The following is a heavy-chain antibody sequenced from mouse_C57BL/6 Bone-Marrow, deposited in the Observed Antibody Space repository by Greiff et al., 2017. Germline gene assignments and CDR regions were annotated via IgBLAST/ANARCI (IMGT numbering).Heavy chain of an antibody. V-gene: IGHV4-1*01. CDR2: INPDSSTI. Sequence: PASGIDFSRYWMSWVRRAPGKGLEWIGEINPDSSTINYAPSLKDKFIISRDNAKNTLYLQMSKVRSEDTALYYCARQGDGYPYYAMDYWGQGTSVTVSS. J-gene: IGHJ4*01. CDR1: GIDFSRYW. CDR3: ARQGDGYPYYAMDY. D-gene: IGHD2-3*01.